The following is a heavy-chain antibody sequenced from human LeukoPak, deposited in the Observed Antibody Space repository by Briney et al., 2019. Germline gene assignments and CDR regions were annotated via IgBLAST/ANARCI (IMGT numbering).Heavy chain of an antibody. CDR3: ASGGSYHVY. D-gene: IGHD1-26*01. CDR1: GFTLSSYW. J-gene: IGHJ4*02. CDR2: IKQDGSES. V-gene: IGHV3-7*01. Sequence: GGSLRLSCVASGFTLSSYWTSWVRQAPGKGLEWVANIKQDGSESYYVDSVKGRFTISRDIAKSSLSLQMNSLRAEDTAVYYCASGGSYHVYWGQGTLVTVSS.